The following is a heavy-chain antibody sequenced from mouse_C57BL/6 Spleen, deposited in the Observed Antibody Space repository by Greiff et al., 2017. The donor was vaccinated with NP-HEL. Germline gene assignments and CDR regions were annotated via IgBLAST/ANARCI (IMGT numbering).Heavy chain of an antibody. CDR1: GYTFTDYY. CDR2: INPYNGGT. CDR3: ARRDYGSSYVNYFDY. D-gene: IGHD1-1*01. Sequence: VQLKESGPVLVKPGASVKMSCKASGYTFTDYYMNWVKQSHGKSLEWIGVINPYNGGTSYNQKFKGKATLTVDKSSSTAYMELNSLTSEDSAVYYCARRDYGSSYVNYFDYWGQGTTLTVSS. V-gene: IGHV1-19*01. J-gene: IGHJ2*01.